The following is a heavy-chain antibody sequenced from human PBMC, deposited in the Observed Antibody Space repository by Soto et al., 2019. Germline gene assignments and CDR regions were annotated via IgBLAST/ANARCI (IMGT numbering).Heavy chain of an antibody. CDR1: GDSINNNDYY. V-gene: IGHV4-30-4*01. D-gene: IGHD3-22*01. CDR2: VYYSGSS. J-gene: IGHJ2*01. CDR3: ARMSYYYDKWYFDL. Sequence: QLQESGPGLVKPSQTLSLTCAVSGDSINNNDYYWNWIRQTPGKGLEWIGYVYYSGSSYYIPSRKSRLSMSIDRAKNQFYLKLSSVTAADTAIYYCARMSYYYDKWYFDLWGRGTLVAVSS.